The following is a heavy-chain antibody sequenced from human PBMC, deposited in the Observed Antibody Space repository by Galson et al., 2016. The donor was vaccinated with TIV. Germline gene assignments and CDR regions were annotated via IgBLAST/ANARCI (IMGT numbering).Heavy chain of an antibody. D-gene: IGHD6-13*01. Sequence: SLRLSCAASGFTFSDYAMHWVRQAPGRGLEWVALISYDGRKKYYADSLKGQVTISRDNPNKTLLLQMNSLSAEDTAVYYFAKEVVNSRRLDEIGAAATSFDFWGQGTLVTVSS. J-gene: IGHJ4*02. CDR2: ISYDGRKK. V-gene: IGHV3-30*18. CDR1: GFTFSDYA. CDR3: AKEVVNSRRLDEIGAAATSFDF.